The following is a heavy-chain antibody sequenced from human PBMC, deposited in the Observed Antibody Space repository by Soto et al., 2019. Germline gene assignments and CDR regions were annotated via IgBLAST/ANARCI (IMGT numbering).Heavy chain of an antibody. CDR1: GGTFSSYT. D-gene: IGHD2-15*01. V-gene: IGHV1-69*02. Sequence: ASVKVSCKASGGTFSSYTISWVRQAPGQGLEWMGRIIPILGIANYAQKFQGRVTITADKSTSTAYMELSSLRSEDTAVYYCASSYCSGGSCYSNFYYFDYWGQGTLVTVSS. CDR3: ASSYCSGGSCYSNFYYFDY. CDR2: IIPILGIA. J-gene: IGHJ4*02.